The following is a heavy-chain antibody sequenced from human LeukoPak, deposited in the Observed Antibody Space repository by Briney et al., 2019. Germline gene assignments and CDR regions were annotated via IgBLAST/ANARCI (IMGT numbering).Heavy chain of an antibody. D-gene: IGHD3-10*01. CDR2: IRSKANSYAT. V-gene: IGHV3-73*01. J-gene: IGHJ4*02. CDR1: GFTFSSSA. Sequence: GGSLRLSCAASGFTFSSSAIHWVRQASGKGLEWVGRIRSKANSYATAYAASVKGRFTISRDDSKNTAYLQMNSLKTEDTAVYYCTSLITMVRGVIGLLNVNWGQGTLVTVSS. CDR3: TSLITMVRGVIGLLNVN.